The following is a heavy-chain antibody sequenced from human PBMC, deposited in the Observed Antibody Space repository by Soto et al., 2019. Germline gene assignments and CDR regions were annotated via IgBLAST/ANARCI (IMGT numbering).Heavy chain of an antibody. CDR1: GYTFTRDG. V-gene: IGHV1-18*01. Sequence: ASVKVSCKASGYTFTRDGITWVRQAPGQGLEWMGWINTSNGKTYYAQKLQGRVTMTTDTSTSTGYMELRSLRSDDTAVYYCARGITFGGVLNGMDVWGQGTTVTVSS. CDR3: ARGITFGGVLNGMDV. D-gene: IGHD3-16*01. J-gene: IGHJ6*02. CDR2: INTSNGKT.